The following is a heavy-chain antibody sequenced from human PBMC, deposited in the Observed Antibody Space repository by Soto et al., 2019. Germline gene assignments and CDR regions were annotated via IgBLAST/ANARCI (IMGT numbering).Heavy chain of an antibody. CDR1: GYSFTSYW. CDR3: ARSVSSYSSSWYGDYYYYGMDV. D-gene: IGHD6-13*01. Sequence: ECLKISDKGSGYSFTSYWIGWVRQIPGKGLEWMGIIYPCDSDTRYSPSFQGQVTISADKSISTAYLQWSSLKASDTAMYYCARSVSSYSSSWYGDYYYYGMDVWGQGTTVPVSS. CDR2: IYPCDSDT. J-gene: IGHJ6*02. V-gene: IGHV5-51*01.